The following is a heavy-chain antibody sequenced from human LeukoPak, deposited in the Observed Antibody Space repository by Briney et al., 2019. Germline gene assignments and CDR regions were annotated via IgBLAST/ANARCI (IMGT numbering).Heavy chain of an antibody. CDR1: GYTFTSYD. D-gene: IGHD6-6*01. J-gene: IGHJ5*02. Sequence: ASVRVSCKASGYTFTSYDINWVRQATGQGLEWMGWMNPNSGNTGYAQKFQGRVSMTWNTSISTAYMELSSLKSEDTAVYYCAKIGAAARRTPNPRWFDPWGQGTLVTVSS. CDR3: AKIGAAARRTPNPRWFDP. CDR2: MNPNSGNT. V-gene: IGHV1-8*01.